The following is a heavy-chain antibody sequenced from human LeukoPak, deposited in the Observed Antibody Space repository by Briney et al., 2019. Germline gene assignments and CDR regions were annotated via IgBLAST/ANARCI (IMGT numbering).Heavy chain of an antibody. CDR3: ARDDYGGKLDI. Sequence: PGGSLRLSCAPSGFTFSNYDMHWVRQAPGKGLEWVAVIWYDGGNKYYADSVKGRFTISRDNSKNTLYLQMNSLRAEDTAVYYCARDDYGGKLDIWGQGTVVTVSS. CDR1: GFTFSNYD. V-gene: IGHV3-33*01. D-gene: IGHD4-23*01. CDR2: IWYDGGNK. J-gene: IGHJ3*02.